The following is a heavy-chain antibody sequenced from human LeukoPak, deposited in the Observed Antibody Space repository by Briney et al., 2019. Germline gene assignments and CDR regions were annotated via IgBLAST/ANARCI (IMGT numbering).Heavy chain of an antibody. CDR3: AREDGGYRYYYYGMDV. CDR2: ISSSSSYT. J-gene: IGHJ6*04. CDR1: GFTFSDYY. V-gene: IGHV3-11*06. D-gene: IGHD4-17*01. Sequence: PGGSLRLSCAASGFTFSDYYMSWIRQAPGKGLEWVSYISSSSSYTNYADSVKGRFTISRDNAKNSLYLQMNSLRAEDTAVYYCAREDGGYRYYYYGMDVWGKGTTVTVSS.